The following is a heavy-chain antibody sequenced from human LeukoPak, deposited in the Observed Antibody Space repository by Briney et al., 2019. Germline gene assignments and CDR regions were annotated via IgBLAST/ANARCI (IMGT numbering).Heavy chain of an antibody. CDR2: FYTSGST. CDR1: GASISTYY. V-gene: IGHV4-4*07. Sequence: SETLSLTCSVSGASISTYYWSWIRQPAGEGLEWIGRFYTSGSTNYNPSLKSRVTMSVDTSKNQFSLKLSSVTAADTAVYYCAREWEQLVPYYYYYMDVWGKGTTVTVSS. D-gene: IGHD6-13*01. J-gene: IGHJ6*03. CDR3: AREWEQLVPYYYYYMDV.